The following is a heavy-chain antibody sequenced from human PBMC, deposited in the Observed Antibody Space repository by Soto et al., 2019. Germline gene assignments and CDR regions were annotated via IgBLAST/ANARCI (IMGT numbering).Heavy chain of an antibody. D-gene: IGHD2-21*02. J-gene: IGHJ6*02. V-gene: IGHV1-2*04. CDR2: INPNSGGT. CDR1: GYTFTGYY. CDR3: ARDYCGGDCYRYYYYGMDV. Sequence: ASVKVSCKASGYTFTGYYMHWVRQARGQGLEWMGWINPNSGGTNYAQKFQGWVTMTRDTSISTAYMELSRLRSDDTAVYYCARDYCGGDCYRYYYYGMDVWGQGTTVTVSS.